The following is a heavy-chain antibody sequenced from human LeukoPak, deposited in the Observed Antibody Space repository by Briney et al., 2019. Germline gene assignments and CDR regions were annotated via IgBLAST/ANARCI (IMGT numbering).Heavy chain of an antibody. Sequence: GGSLRLSYAACGFTFSNDGLQCVRQAPGKGLEWVAVIWDDGSNEYYADSVKGRFTIFRANTRNTLYLQMNSLRAEDTAVYACESDHSGTQHYWGQGTLVTVSS. CDR1: GFTFSNDG. D-gene: IGHD1-1*01. CDR2: IWDDGSNE. CDR3: ESDHSGTQHY. J-gene: IGHJ4*02. V-gene: IGHV3-33*01.